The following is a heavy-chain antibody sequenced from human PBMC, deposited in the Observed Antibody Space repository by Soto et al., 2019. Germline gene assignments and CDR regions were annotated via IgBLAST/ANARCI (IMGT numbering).Heavy chain of an antibody. Sequence: SETLCLTYTVSGGSISSYYGSWIRQPPGKGLEWIGYIYYSGSTNYNPSLKSRVTISVDTSKNQFSLKLSSVTAADTAVYYCARSQLWTNWFDPWGQGTLVTVSS. D-gene: IGHD5-18*01. CDR2: IYYSGST. J-gene: IGHJ5*02. V-gene: IGHV4-59*01. CDR1: GGSISSYY. CDR3: ARSQLWTNWFDP.